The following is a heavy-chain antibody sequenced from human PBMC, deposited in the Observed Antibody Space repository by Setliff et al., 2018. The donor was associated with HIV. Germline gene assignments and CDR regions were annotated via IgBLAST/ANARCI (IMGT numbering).Heavy chain of an antibody. CDR2: INRSGST. Sequence: SETLSLTCAVYGGSLSGHFWSWIRQPPGKGLEWIGEINRSGSTNYNSSLKSRVTMSVDTSKRQFSLKLDSVTAADTAIYYCARQSTMAAVAFDYWGQGPLVTVPS. J-gene: IGHJ4*02. CDR3: ARQSTMAAVAFDY. CDR1: GGSLSGHF. V-gene: IGHV4-34*01. D-gene: IGHD6-13*01.